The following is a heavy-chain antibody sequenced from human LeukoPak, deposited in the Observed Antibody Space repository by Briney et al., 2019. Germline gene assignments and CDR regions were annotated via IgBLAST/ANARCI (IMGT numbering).Heavy chain of an antibody. D-gene: IGHD2-15*01. CDR1: GFTFSSFS. CDR2: ISSSSSTI. J-gene: IGHJ4*02. CDR3: ARVKRDCSGGSCYSFDY. V-gene: IGHV3-48*01. Sequence: GGSLRLSCAASGFTFSSFSMNWLRQAPGKGLEWVSYISSSSSTIYYADSVKGRFTISRDNAKNSLYLQMISLRAEDTAVYYCARVKRDCSGGSCYSFDYWGQGTLVTVSS.